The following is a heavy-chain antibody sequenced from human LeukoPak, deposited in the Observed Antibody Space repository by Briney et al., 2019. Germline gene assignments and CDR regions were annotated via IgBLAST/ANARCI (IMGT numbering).Heavy chain of an antibody. CDR2: IKKDGIEK. Sequence: GGSLRLSCAAYGFTFSSYWMSWVRQAPGKGLEWVANIKKDGIEKYYVDSVKGRFTISRDNAKTSLYLQMNSLKAEDTAVYYCARHLSGVTGYTYGRGIDYWGQGTLVTVSS. V-gene: IGHV3-7*01. D-gene: IGHD5-18*01. CDR3: ARHLSGVTGYTYGRGIDY. J-gene: IGHJ4*02. CDR1: GFTFSSYW.